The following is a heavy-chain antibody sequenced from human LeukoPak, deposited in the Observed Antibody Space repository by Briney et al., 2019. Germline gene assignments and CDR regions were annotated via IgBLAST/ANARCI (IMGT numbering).Heavy chain of an antibody. D-gene: IGHD3-3*01. Sequence: SETLSLTCTVSGGSISSSSYYWGWIRQPPGKGLEWIGSIYYSGSTYYNPSLKSRVTISVDTSKNQFSLKLSSVTAADTAVYYCAIYDFWGYNWFDPWGQGTLVTVSS. CDR1: GGSISSSSYY. J-gene: IGHJ5*02. CDR3: AIYDFWGYNWFDP. CDR2: IYYSGST. V-gene: IGHV4-39*07.